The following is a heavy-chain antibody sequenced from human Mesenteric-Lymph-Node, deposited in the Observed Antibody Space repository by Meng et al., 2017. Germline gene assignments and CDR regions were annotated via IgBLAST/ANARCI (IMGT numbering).Heavy chain of an antibody. CDR2: ISSSGSTI. V-gene: IGHV3-11*04. CDR1: EFTFSTYW. D-gene: IGHD3-10*01. Sequence: GESLKISCTASEFTFSTYWMSWFRQAPGKGLEWVSYISSSGSTIYYADSVKGRFTISRDNAKNSLYLQMNSLRAEDTAVYYCARDITMVRGVITLDYYYGMDVWGQGTTVTVSS. CDR3: ARDITMVRGVITLDYYYGMDV. J-gene: IGHJ6*02.